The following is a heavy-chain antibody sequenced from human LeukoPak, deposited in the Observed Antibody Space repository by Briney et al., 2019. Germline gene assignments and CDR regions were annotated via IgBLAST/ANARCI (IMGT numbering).Heavy chain of an antibody. CDR3: ARLKELGELDY. V-gene: IGHV3-33*01. J-gene: IGHJ4*02. CDR1: GFTFSSYG. CDR2: LWYDGSNK. D-gene: IGHD7-27*01. Sequence: GGSLRLSCAASGFTFSSYGMHWVRQSPGKGLEWVASLWYDGSNKNYADSVKGRFTISRDDSKSTLYLQMSSLRSEDTAAYYCARLKELGELDYWGQGTLVTVSS.